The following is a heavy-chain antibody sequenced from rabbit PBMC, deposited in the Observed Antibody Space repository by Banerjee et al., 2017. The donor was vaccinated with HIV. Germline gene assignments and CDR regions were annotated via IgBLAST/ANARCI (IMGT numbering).Heavy chain of an antibody. V-gene: IGHV1S45*01. Sequence: QEQLEESGGDLVKPEGSLTLTCTASGFSFSNKYVMCWVRQAPGKGLEWIACINTSSGNTVYASWAKGRFTLSKTSSTTVTLQMTSLTAADTATYFCARDYAGYSLFQLWGPGTLVTVS. CDR1: GFSFSNKYV. D-gene: IGHD7-1*01. CDR3: ARDYAGYSLFQL. CDR2: INTSSGNT. J-gene: IGHJ6*01.